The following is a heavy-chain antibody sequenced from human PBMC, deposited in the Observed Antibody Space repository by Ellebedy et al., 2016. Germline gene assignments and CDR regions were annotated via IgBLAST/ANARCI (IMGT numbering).Heavy chain of an antibody. CDR1: GGSISSSSYY. J-gene: IGHJ4*02. D-gene: IGHD1-1*01. Sequence: SETLSLTXTVSGGSISSSSYYWGWIRQSPGKGLEWIGYIYYSGNTNYNPSLKSRITISVDMSKNQFSLKLSSVTAADTAVYYCARGRVHLDYWGQGTLVTVSS. CDR3: ARGRVHLDY. V-gene: IGHV4-61*05. CDR2: IYYSGNT.